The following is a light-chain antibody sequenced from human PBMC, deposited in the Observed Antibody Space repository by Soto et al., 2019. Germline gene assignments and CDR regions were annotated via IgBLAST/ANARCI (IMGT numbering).Light chain of an antibody. CDR3: QQYGSSPPFS. Sequence: EIVLTQSPGTLSVSPGDRATLSCRASQSVSSSYLGWYQQKPGQAPRLLIYGASNRATGIPDRFSGSGSGTDFTLTISRLEPEDFAVYYCQQYGSSPPFSFGQGTKLEIK. CDR1: QSVSSSY. V-gene: IGKV3-20*01. J-gene: IGKJ2*03. CDR2: GAS.